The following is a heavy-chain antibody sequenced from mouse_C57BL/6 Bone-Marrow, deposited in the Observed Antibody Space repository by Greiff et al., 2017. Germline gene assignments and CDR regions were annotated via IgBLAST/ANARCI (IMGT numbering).Heavy chain of an antibody. Sequence: VQLQESGPVLARPGASVKMSCKTSGYTFTGYWMHWVKQRPGRGLEWIGAIYPGNSVTSYNQKFKGKAKLTAVTSASTAYMELSSLTNEDAAVYYCTPLYYYGKGDYWGQGTTLTVSS. D-gene: IGHD1-1*01. CDR2: IYPGNSVT. CDR1: GYTFTGYW. J-gene: IGHJ2*01. V-gene: IGHV1-5*01. CDR3: TPLYYYGKGDY.